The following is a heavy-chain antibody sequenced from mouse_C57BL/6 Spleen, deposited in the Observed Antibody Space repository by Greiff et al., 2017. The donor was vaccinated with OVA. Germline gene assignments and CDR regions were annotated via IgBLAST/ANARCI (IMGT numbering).Heavy chain of an antibody. CDR2: INPGGGYT. CDR1: GYTFTNYW. J-gene: IGHJ3*01. D-gene: IGHD1-3*01. CDR3: EREGSGFPLTY. Sequence: QVQLQQSGAELARPGTSVKMSCKASGYTFTNYWIGWAKQRPGHGLEWLGYINPGGGYTHYNEQFKGTATLTADTSSSTASLQFSSLTSVDSAICCCEREGSGFPLTYWGQGTLVTVSA. V-gene: IGHV1-63*01.